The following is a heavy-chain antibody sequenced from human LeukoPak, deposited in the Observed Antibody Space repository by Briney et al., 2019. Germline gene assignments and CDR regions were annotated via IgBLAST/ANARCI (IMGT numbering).Heavy chain of an antibody. CDR3: ASGKYFYDDAGSLNRASRTALDL. Sequence: SETLSLTCSVSGDSTTSYYWSWIRQSPGKGLEWLGLIYKSGDVNYHPSFRSRLFMSVDRSKTQVSLRLRSVTAADTAVYYCASGKYFYDDAGSLNRASRTALDLWARGTMVIVSS. D-gene: IGHD3-16*01. V-gene: IGHV4-59*01. CDR2: IYKSGDV. J-gene: IGHJ3*01. CDR1: GDSTTSYY.